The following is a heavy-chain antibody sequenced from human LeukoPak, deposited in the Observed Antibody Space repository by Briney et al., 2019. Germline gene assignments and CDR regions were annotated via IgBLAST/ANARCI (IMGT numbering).Heavy chain of an antibody. Sequence: PSETLSHTCTVSGASISSGDYYWSWIRQPPGKGLEWICYIYYSGSPYYNPSLKSRITISVDTSKNQFSLKMSSVTAADTAVYYCARDHDREGFSFGFWGQGTLVTVSS. CDR1: GASISSGDYY. D-gene: IGHD2/OR15-2a*01. CDR2: IYYSGSP. V-gene: IGHV4-30-4*01. CDR3: ARDHDREGFSFGF. J-gene: IGHJ4*02.